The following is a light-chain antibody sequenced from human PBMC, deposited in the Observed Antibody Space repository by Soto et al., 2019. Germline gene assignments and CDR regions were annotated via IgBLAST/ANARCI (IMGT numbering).Light chain of an antibody. V-gene: IGLV2-14*01. Sequence: QSALTQPASLSGSPGQSITISCTGTSGDVGGYDFVSWYQQHPARAPKLLIWDVSNRPSGVSYRFSASKSGNTASLTISGLQTDDEADYYCSSYTSSRSLVFGTGTKLTVL. CDR1: SGDVGGYDF. CDR2: DVS. CDR3: SSYTSSRSLV. J-gene: IGLJ1*01.